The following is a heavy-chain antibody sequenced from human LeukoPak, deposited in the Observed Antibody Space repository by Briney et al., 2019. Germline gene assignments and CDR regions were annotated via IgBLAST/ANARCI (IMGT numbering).Heavy chain of an antibody. CDR3: ASSSSSWYEAFDI. D-gene: IGHD6-13*01. V-gene: IGHV1-2*02. CDR1: GYTFTGYY. CDR2: INPNSGGT. J-gene: IGHJ3*02. Sequence: VASVKVSCKASGYTFTGYYMHWVRQAPGQGLEWMGWINPNSGGTNYAQKFQGRVTMTRDTSISTAYMELSRLRSDDTAVYYCASSSSSWYEAFDIWGQGTMVTVSS.